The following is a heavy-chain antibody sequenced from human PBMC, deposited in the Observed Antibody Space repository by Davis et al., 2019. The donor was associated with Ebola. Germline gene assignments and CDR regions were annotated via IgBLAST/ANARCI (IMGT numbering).Heavy chain of an antibody. CDR3: ARGLYGDSVGFDY. CDR1: GFTFSSYW. J-gene: IGHJ4*02. Sequence: GESLKISCAASGFTFSSYWMSWVRQAPGKGLEWVANIKQDGSEKYYVDSVKGRFSISRDNAKNSLYLQINSLRGEDTAVYFCARGLYGDSVGFDYWGQGTLVTVSS. CDR2: IKQDGSEK. V-gene: IGHV3-7*04. D-gene: IGHD4-17*01.